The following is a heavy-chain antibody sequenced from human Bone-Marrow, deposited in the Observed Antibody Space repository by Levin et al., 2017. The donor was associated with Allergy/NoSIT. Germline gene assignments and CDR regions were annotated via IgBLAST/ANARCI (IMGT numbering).Heavy chain of an antibody. CDR1: GGSFSGYY. CDR2: INHSGST. D-gene: IGHD3-10*01. J-gene: IGHJ6*03. CDR3: ASLRITMVRGAIPPYYYYMDV. V-gene: IGHV4-34*01. Sequence: PSETLSLTCAVYGGSFSGYYWSWIRQPPGKGLEWIGEINHSGSTNYNPSLKSRVTISVDTSKNQFSLKLSSVTAADTAVYYCASLRITMVRGAIPPYYYYMDVWGKGTTVTVSS.